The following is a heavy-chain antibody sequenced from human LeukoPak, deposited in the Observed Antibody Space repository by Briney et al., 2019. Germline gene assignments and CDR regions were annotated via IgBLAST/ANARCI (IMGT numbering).Heavy chain of an antibody. D-gene: IGHD3-10*01. CDR3: ARHRLLWFGEPSRAFDI. Sequence: SETLSLTCTVSGGSISSYYWSWIRQPPGKGLEWIGYIYYSGSTNYNPSLKSRVTISVDTSKNQFSLKLSSVIAADTAVYYCARHRLLWFGEPSRAFDIWGQGTMVTVSS. CDR1: GGSISSYY. J-gene: IGHJ3*02. V-gene: IGHV4-59*08. CDR2: IYYSGST.